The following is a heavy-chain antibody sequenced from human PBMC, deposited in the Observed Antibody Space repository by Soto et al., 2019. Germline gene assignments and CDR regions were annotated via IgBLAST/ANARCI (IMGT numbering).Heavy chain of an antibody. CDR1: GFTFSSDG. CDR3: AREGGYDFGSAYDFDY. J-gene: IGHJ4*02. Sequence: QVQLVESGGGVVQPGRSLRLSCAASGFTFSSDGMHWVRQAPGKGLEWVAVIWYDGSNKYYADVVKGRFTISRDTSKNPLYLKMNSRRAEETAVYYCAREGGYDFGSAYDFDYWGQGTLVTVSS. V-gene: IGHV3-33*01. D-gene: IGHD3-3*01. CDR2: IWYDGSNK.